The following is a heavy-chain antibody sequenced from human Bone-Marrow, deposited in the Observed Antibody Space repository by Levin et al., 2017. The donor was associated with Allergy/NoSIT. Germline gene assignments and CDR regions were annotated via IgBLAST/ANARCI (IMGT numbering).Heavy chain of an antibody. CDR3: AKAVAGTGTPHL. CDR1: GFTFSSYG. Sequence: QPGVSLRLSCAASGFTFSSYGMHWVRQAPGKGLEWVAVIWYDGSDKYYVDSVKGRFTISRDNSKKTLYLQMNSLRAEDTAVYYCAKAVAGTGTPHLWGQGTLVTVSS. V-gene: IGHV3-33*06. J-gene: IGHJ4*02. CDR2: IWYDGSDK. D-gene: IGHD6-19*01.